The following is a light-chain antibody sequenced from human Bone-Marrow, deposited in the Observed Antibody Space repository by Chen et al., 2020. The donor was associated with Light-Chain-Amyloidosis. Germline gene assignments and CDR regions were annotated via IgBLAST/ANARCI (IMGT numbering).Light chain of an antibody. CDR1: SSNIGNNY. CDR3: GTWDSSLNIGV. CDR2: DNE. V-gene: IGLV1-51*01. J-gene: IGLJ3*02. Sequence: QSLLPQPPSLSAPPGQTFTLSFSGSSSNIGNNYVSWYQQLPGTGPKLLIYDNEKRPSGIPDRFSGSKSGTSVILGITGLQTGDEADYYCGTWDSSLNIGVFGGGTKLTVL.